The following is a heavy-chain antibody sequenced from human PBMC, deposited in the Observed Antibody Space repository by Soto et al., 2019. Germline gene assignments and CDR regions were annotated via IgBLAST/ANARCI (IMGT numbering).Heavy chain of an antibody. CDR3: ARDRVAGDGYYYYGMDV. CDR1: GGSISSYY. Sequence: SETLSLTCTVSGGSISSYYWSWIRQPPGKGLEWIGYIYYSGSTNYNPSLKSRVTISVDTSKNQFSLKLSSVTAADTAVYYCARDRVAGDGYYYYGMDVWGQGTTVTVPS. J-gene: IGHJ6*02. V-gene: IGHV4-59*01. CDR2: IYYSGST. D-gene: IGHD2-15*01.